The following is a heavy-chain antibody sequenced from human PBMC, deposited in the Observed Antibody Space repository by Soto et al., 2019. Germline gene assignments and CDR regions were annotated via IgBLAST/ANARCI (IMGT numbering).Heavy chain of an antibody. D-gene: IGHD5-18*01. CDR3: ASTKTGDTAMVLFDY. J-gene: IGHJ4*02. CDR2: ISSSSSYI. Sequence: GGSLRLSCAASGFTFSSYSMNWVRQAPGKGLEWVSSISSSSSYIYYADSVKGRFTISRDNAKNSLYLQMNSLRAEDTAVYYCASTKTGDTAMVLFDYWGQGTRVTVSS. CDR1: GFTFSSYS. V-gene: IGHV3-21*01.